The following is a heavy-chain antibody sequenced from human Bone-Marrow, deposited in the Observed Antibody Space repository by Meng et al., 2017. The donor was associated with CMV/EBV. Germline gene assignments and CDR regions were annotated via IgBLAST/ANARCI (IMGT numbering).Heavy chain of an antibody. CDR2: IYHSGST. V-gene: IGHV4-38-2*02. Sequence: SETLSLTCTVSGYSISSGYYWGWIRQPPGKGLEWIGSIYHSGSTYYNPSLKSRVTISVDPSKNQFSLKLSSVTAADTAVYYCADILGYCSSTSCYTPYWGQGTLVTVSS. CDR1: GYSISSGYY. CDR3: ADILGYCSSTSCYTPY. J-gene: IGHJ4*02. D-gene: IGHD2-2*02.